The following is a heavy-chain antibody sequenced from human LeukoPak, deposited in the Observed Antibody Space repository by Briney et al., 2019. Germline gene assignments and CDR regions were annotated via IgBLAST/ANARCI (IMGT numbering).Heavy chain of an antibody. J-gene: IGHJ4*02. D-gene: IGHD3-10*01. CDR3: ATSRGVLTPFDY. CDR2: FYYSGST. V-gene: IGHV4-59*01. Sequence: SETLSLTCTVSGGSISSYYWSWIRQPPGKGLEWIWYFYYSGSTNYNPSLKRRVTISGDTSKNQFSLKLNSVTAADTAVYYCATSRGVLTPFDYWGQGTLVTVSS. CDR1: GGSISSYY.